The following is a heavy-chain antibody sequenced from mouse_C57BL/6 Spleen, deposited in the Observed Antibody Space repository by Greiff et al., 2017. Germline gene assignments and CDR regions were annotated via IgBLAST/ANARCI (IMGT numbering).Heavy chain of an antibody. J-gene: IGHJ2*01. CDR2: IDPSDSYT. CDR3: TSGRYYFDY. CDR1: GYTFTSYW. Sequence: QVQLQQPGAELVMPGASVKLSCKASGYTFTSYWMRWVQQRPGQGLEWIGEIDPSDSYTNYNQKFKGKSTLTVDKSSSTAYMQLSSLTSEASAVYYCTSGRYYFDYWGQGTTLTVSS. V-gene: IGHV1-69*01.